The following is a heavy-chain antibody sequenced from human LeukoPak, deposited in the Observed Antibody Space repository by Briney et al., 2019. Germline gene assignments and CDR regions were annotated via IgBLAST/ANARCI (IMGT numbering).Heavy chain of an antibody. V-gene: IGHV3-30-3*01. J-gene: IGHJ4*02. CDR2: ISYDGSNK. CDR1: GFTFSSYA. CDR3: ARGHSSYVDY. Sequence: GGSLRLSCAASGFTFSSYAMHWVRQAPGKGLEWVAVISYDGSNKYYADSVKGRFTISRDNSKNTLYLQMNSLRAEDTAVYYCARGHSSYVDYWGQGTLVTVSS. D-gene: IGHD3-16*01.